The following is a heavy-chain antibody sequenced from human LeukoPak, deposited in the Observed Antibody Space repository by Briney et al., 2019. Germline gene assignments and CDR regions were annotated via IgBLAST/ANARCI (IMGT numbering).Heavy chain of an antibody. D-gene: IGHD3-3*01. J-gene: IGHJ6*02. CDR3: AKAAKYYDFWSAPMDV. V-gene: IGHV3-7*03. CDR2: IKQDESEK. CDR1: GFSFSTYW. Sequence: SGGSLRLSCAASGFSFSTYWMSWVRQAPGKGLEWVSNIKQDESEKYYVDSVKGRFTISRDNTKNSLYLQMNSLRVEDTAVYYCAKAAKYYDFWSAPMDVWGQGTTVTVSS.